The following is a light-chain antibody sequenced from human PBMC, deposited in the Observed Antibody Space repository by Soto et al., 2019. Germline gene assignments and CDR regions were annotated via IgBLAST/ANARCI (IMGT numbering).Light chain of an antibody. CDR2: DAS. J-gene: IGKJ2*01. CDR1: QSVSSY. V-gene: IGKV3-11*01. CDR3: QQRFHWPRFS. Sequence: EIVLTQSPATLSLSPGERATLSCSASQSVSSYLAWYQQKPGQAPRLLIYDASNRATGIPARFSGGGSGTDFSLAISSLEPEDFAVYYCQQRFHWPRFSFGQGTKLAIK.